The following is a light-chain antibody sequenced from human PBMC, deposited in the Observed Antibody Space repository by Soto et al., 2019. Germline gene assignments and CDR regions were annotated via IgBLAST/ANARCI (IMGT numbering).Light chain of an antibody. Sequence: QSALTQPASVSGSPGQSITISCTGTSSDIGAYNYVSWYQLHPGKAPKLMIYEVSYRTSGLSNRFSGSKSGNTASLTISGLQAEDEADYFCSSYSGSSPLCVFGTGTKVTVL. CDR3: SSYSGSSPLCV. CDR1: SSDIGAYNY. V-gene: IGLV2-14*01. CDR2: EVS. J-gene: IGLJ1*01.